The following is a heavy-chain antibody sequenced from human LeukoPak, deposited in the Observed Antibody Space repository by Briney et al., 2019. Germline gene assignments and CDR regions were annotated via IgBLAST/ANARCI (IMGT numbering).Heavy chain of an antibody. J-gene: IGHJ3*02. CDR3: AREVTVSSLDDAFDM. CDR2: IYYSGST. CDR1: GGSISSYY. D-gene: IGHD2-21*02. Sequence: SETLSLACTVSGGSISSYYWSWIRQPPGKGLEWIGYIYYSGSTNYNPSLKSRVTISVDTSRNQFSLKLTSVTAADTAVYYCAREVTVSSLDDAFDMWGQGTVVTVSS. V-gene: IGHV4-59*12.